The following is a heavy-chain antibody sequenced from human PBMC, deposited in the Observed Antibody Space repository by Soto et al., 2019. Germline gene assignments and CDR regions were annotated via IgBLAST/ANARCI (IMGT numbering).Heavy chain of an antibody. D-gene: IGHD6-13*01. CDR2: ILAVGGST. CDR3: AKDSSSWYGDYYGMDV. CDR1: GFTLSSYS. Sequence: GGSRRPSCPASGFTLSSYSMSWVRPAPGKGLEWVSSILAVGGSTYYADFGKGPFTISRDNAKNTLCLQMNSLRAEDTAVYYCAKDSSSWYGDYYGMDVWGQGTTVTVSS. V-gene: IGHV3-23*01. J-gene: IGHJ6*02.